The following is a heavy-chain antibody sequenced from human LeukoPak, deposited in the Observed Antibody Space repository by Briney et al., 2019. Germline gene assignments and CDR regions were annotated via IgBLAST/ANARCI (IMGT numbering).Heavy chain of an antibody. CDR1: GYTFTSYG. V-gene: IGHV1-18*01. CDR2: ISAYNGNT. Sequence: ASVKVSCKASGYTFTSYGISWVRQAPGQGLEWMGWISAYNGNTNYAQKLQDRVTMTTDTSTSTAYMELRSLRSDDTAVYYCARCADYDFWSGIDHWGQGTLVTVSS. J-gene: IGHJ4*02. CDR3: ARCADYDFWSGIDH. D-gene: IGHD3-3*01.